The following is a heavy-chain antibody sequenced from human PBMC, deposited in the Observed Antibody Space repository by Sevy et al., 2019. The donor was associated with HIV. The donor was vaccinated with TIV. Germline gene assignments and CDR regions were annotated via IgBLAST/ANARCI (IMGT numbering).Heavy chain of an antibody. CDR1: GYTFTSYG. J-gene: IGHJ6*02. CDR2: ISAYNGNT. D-gene: IGHD1-1*01. CDR3: ARATGTTSPYYYYGMDV. V-gene: IGHV1-18*01. Sequence: ASVKVSCKASGYTFTSYGISWVRQAPGQGLEWMGWISAYNGNTNYAQKLQGRVTMTTDTSTGTAYMELRSLRSDDTAVYYCARATGTTSPYYYYGMDVWGQGTTVTVSS.